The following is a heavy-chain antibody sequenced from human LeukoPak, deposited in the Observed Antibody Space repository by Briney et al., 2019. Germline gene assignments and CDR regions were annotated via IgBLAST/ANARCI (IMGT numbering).Heavy chain of an antibody. J-gene: IGHJ3*02. CDR3: ARRQKLRGPRAGDALDI. CDR2: IYNSGST. V-gene: IGHV4-59*08. CDR1: GGSIGDYY. Sequence: SETLSLTCAVSGGSIGDYYWTWIRQPPGKELEWIGYIYNSGSTNYNPSLESRVTISVDMSKYQFSLKLSSVTAADTAMYYCARRQKLRGPRAGDALDIWGQGTMVTVSS. D-gene: IGHD4/OR15-4a*01.